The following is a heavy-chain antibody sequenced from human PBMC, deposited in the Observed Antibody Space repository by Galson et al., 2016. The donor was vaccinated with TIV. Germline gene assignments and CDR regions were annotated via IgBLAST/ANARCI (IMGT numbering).Heavy chain of an antibody. J-gene: IGHJ4*02. D-gene: IGHD3-10*01. V-gene: IGHV4-34*01. CDR3: ARGRYLRTHYYGSGRDFDY. CDR1: GGSFSNYY. Sequence: TLSLTCAVYGGSFSNYYWNWIRHSPGKGLEWIGEINDSGSTKYNPALKGRLSKSVDTSKNQFSLRLTSVNAADTAVYYCARGRYLRTHYYGSGRDFDYWAQGTLVTVSS. CDR2: INDSGST.